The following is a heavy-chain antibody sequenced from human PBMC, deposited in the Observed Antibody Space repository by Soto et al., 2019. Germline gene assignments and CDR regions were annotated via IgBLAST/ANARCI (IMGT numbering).Heavy chain of an antibody. CDR3: AKRGGDYYYYGMDV. D-gene: IGHD3-10*01. J-gene: IGHJ6*02. CDR2: ISGSGGST. CDR1: GFTFSSYA. Sequence: EVPLLESGGGLVQPGGSLRLSCAASGFTFSSYAMSWVRQAPGKGLEWVSAISGSGGSTYYADSVKGRFTISRDNSKNTLYLQMNSLRAEDTAVYYCAKRGGDYYYYGMDVWGQGTTVTVSS. V-gene: IGHV3-23*01.